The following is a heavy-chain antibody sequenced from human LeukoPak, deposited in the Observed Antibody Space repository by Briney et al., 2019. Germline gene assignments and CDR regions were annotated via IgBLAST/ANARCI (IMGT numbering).Heavy chain of an antibody. CDR3: ARSYYGSGSSFDY. CDR1: GFTFSSHW. D-gene: IGHD3-10*01. CDR2: INHSGST. V-gene: IGHV4-34*01. J-gene: IGHJ4*02. Sequence: LRLSCAASGFTFSSHWMNWVRQPPGKGLEWIGEINHSGSTNYNPSLKSRVTISVDTSKNQFSLKLSSVTAADTAVYYCARSYYGSGSSFDYWGQGTLVTVSS.